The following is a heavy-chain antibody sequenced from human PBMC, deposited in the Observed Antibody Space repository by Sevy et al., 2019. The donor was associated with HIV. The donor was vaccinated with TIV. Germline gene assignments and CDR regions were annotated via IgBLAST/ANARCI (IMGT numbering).Heavy chain of an antibody. CDR3: ATSRSGYFDSSGYYIY. J-gene: IGHJ4*02. Sequence: GESLKISCQGSGYSFTSHWIGWVRHMPGKGLEWMGIIFPDDCDTRYSPSFQGQVTFSADKSINTAYLQWSSLKASDTAMYYCATSRSGYFDSSGYYIYWGQGTLVTVSS. V-gene: IGHV5-51*01. CDR1: GYSFTSHW. D-gene: IGHD3-22*01. CDR2: IFPDDCDT.